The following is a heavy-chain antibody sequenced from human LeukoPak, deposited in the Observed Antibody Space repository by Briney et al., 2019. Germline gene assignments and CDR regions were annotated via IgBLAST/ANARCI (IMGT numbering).Heavy chain of an antibody. CDR1: GYTFTSYD. D-gene: IGHD2-15*01. J-gene: IGHJ6*02. Sequence: ASVKVSCKASGYTFTSYDINWVRQATGQGLEWMGWMNPNSGNTGYAQKFQGRVTMTRNTSISTAYMELSSLRSEDTAVYYCARRVDYYYGMDVWGQGTTVTVSS. V-gene: IGHV1-8*01. CDR2: MNPNSGNT. CDR3: ARRVDYYYGMDV.